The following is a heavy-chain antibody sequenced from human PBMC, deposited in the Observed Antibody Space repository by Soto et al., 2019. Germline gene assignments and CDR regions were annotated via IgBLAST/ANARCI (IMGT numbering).Heavy chain of an antibody. V-gene: IGHV4-61*01. D-gene: IGHD3-9*01. CDR2: IYYSGST. CDR1: SGSVRSENYY. Sequence: SETLSLTCTVSSGSVRSENYYWSWIRQPPGKGLEWIGYIYYSGSTNYNPSLKSRVTISVDTSKNQFSLKLSSVTAADTAVYYCARDRVVTDYYAGRWFDPWGQGTLVTVSS. J-gene: IGHJ5*02. CDR3: ARDRVVTDYYAGRWFDP.